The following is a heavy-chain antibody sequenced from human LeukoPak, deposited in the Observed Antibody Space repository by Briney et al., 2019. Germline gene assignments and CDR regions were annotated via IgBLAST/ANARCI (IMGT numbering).Heavy chain of an antibody. CDR1: GFRFTDHY. J-gene: IGHJ3*02. V-gene: IGHV3-72*01. Sequence: GGSLRLSCAGSGFRFTDHYMDWVRQAPGKGLEWVGRVRYKPEGYLTEYAASVKGRFIISRDDSKSSLYLQMNSLKTEDTAIYYCVREEHALDIWGRGTMVTVSS. CDR2: VRYKPEGYLT. CDR3: VREEHALDI.